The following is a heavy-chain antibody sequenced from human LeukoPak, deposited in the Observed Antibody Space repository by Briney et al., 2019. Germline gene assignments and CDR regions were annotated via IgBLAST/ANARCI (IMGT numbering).Heavy chain of an antibody. Sequence: GGSLRLSCAASGFTCSGNYMSWVRQAPGKGLEWVSLIYICCNTNYADSLKGPFTSSRYNSKNTLYLQMNSLRAEDTAVYYCARDGGYSYGHGLCYWGQGTLVTVSS. CDR2: IYICCNT. V-gene: IGHV3-53*01. CDR3: ARDGGYSYGHGLCY. J-gene: IGHJ4*02. CDR1: GFTCSGNY. D-gene: IGHD5-18*01.